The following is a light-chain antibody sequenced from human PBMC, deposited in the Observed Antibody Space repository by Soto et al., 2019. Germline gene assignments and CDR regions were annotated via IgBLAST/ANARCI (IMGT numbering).Light chain of an antibody. CDR3: PHYGRSPT. J-gene: IGKJ5*01. CDR1: QSVTNRY. CDR2: GVS. V-gene: IGKV3-20*01. Sequence: EIVMSKFPATLSVPPGVGARLSGRSSQSVTNRYLAWYQQKPGQAPRLLIYGVSSRVTGIQDRFSGSGSAADFTLTISRLEPEDFAVYYRPHYGRSPTFGKGNRLELK.